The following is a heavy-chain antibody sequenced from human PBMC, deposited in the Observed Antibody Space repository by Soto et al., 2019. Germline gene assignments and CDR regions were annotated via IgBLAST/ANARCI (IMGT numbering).Heavy chain of an antibody. CDR1: GFTFSNNA. Sequence: PGGSLRLSCATSGFTFSNNAMHWVRQAPGKGLEWVAQMWYDGSNKYHADSVKGRFTISRDNSKNTVYLQMNSLRAEDMAVYYCARDGQNQSPYAMDVWGQGTTVTVSS. CDR3: ARDGQNQSPYAMDV. V-gene: IGHV3-33*01. CDR2: MWYDGSNK. J-gene: IGHJ6*02.